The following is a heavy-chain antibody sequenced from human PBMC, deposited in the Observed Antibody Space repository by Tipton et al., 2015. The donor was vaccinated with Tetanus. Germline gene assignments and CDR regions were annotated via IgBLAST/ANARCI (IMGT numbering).Heavy chain of an antibody. D-gene: IGHD3-16*01. V-gene: IGHV1-69*01. J-gene: IGHJ6*03. CDR2: IIPIFGTA. CDR3: ARTGEISYYYYMDD. CDR1: GGTFSSYA. Sequence: QVQLAQSGAEVKKPGSSVKVSCKASGGTFSSYAISWERQAPGQGLEWMGGIIPIFGTANYAQKFQGGVTITADESTSTADMDLSSLRSGDTAVYYWARTGEISYYYYMDDWGKGTTVPVSS.